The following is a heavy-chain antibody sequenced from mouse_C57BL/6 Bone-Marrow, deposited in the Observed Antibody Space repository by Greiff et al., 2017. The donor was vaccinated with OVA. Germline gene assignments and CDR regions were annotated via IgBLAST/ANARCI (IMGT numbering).Heavy chain of an antibody. J-gene: IGHJ4*01. Sequence: QVTLKESGPGILQPSQTLSLTCYFSGYSLSTFGMGVGWIRPPSGQGLEWLALIWWDDAKYYNPALKSGLTISKDTSKNQVYLQIANVDTADTATYHCARIGVYGGDYWGQGTSVTVAS. CDR2: IWWDDAK. CDR1: GYSLSTFGMG. V-gene: IGHV8-8*01. CDR3: ARIGVYGGDY. D-gene: IGHD1-1*01.